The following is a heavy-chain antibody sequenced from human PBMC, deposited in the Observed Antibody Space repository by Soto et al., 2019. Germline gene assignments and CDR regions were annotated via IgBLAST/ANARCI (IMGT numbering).Heavy chain of an antibody. J-gene: IGHJ4*02. CDR3: ALGAGLGH. Sequence: EVQLLESGEALGQPGGSLRLSCAASGFPFSSFAMSWVRQAPGKGLEWVSSISGSGGATFYIDSVKGRFTISRDNSKNPLDLQMDRLRVEDTAVYYCALGAGLGHWGQGTLVTVSS. CDR1: GFPFSSFA. D-gene: IGHD3-16*01. CDR2: ISGSGGAT. V-gene: IGHV3-23*01.